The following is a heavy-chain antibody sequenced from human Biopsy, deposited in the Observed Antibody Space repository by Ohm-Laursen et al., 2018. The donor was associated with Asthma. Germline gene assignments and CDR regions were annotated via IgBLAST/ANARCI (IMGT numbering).Heavy chain of an antibody. J-gene: IGHJ4*02. V-gene: IGHV4-31*03. CDR3: ARIPRRSGAYVVDY. CDR2: MLHSGTS. D-gene: IGHD6-19*01. Sequence: TLSCTCTVSGYSITSGGCCCHCLRQHPGKGLEWICYMLHSGTSYFNPSLKSRASFSRDTSKDQFSLRLSSVTAADTAMYYCARIPRRSGAYVVDYWGQGTLVTVSS. CDR1: GYSITSGGCC.